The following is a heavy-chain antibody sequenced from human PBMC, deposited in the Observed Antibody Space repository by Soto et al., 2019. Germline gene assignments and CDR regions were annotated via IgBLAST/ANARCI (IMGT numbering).Heavy chain of an antibody. CDR1: GFTVSSNH. V-gene: IGHV3-53*01. Sequence: GGSLRLSCAASGFTVSSNHMSWVRQAPGKGLEWVSVIYSGGSTYYADSVRGRFTISRDNSKNTLYLQMKSLRAEDTAVYYCARDPPATRHGMDVWGQGTTVTVSS. J-gene: IGHJ6*02. CDR3: ARDPPATRHGMDV. CDR2: IYSGGST.